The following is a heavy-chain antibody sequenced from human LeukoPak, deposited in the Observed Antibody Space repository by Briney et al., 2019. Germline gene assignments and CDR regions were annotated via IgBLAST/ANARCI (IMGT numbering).Heavy chain of an antibody. V-gene: IGHV4-59*08. CDR1: GGSISSYY. D-gene: IGHD5-18*01. CDR2: IYYSGST. CDR3: ASEGYSYGSIDY. J-gene: IGHJ4*02. Sequence: PSETLSLTCTVSGGSISSYYWSWIRQPPGKGLEWIGYIYYSGSTNYNPSLKSRVTISVDTSKNQFSLKLSSVTAADTAVYYCASEGYSYGSIDYWGQGTLVTVSS.